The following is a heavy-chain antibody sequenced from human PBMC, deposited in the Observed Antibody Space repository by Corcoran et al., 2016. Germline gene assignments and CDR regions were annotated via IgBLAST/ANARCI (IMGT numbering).Heavy chain of an antibody. D-gene: IGHD4-17*01. Sequence: QVQLQQWGAGLLKPSETLSLTCAVYGGSFSGYYWSWIRQPPGKGLEWIGEINHSGSTNYNPSLKSRVTISVDTSKNQFSLKLSSVTAADTAVYYCARGEGDYGGSYWYFDLWGRGTLVTVSS. CDR1: GGSFSGYY. J-gene: IGHJ2*01. CDR3: ARGEGDYGGSYWYFDL. V-gene: IGHV4-34*01. CDR2: INHSGST.